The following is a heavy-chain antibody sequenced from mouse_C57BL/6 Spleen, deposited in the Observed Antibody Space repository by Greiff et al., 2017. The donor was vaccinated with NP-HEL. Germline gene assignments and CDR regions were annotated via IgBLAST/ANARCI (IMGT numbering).Heavy chain of an antibody. CDR3: ARTASGWVDSSALYYFDY. CDR2: IWSGGRP. Sequence: QVQLQQSGPGLVQPSQSLSITCTVSGFSLTSYGVHWVRQSPGKGLECLGVIWSGGRPAYIAAFISSLSISKDNSKSQVFFKMNSLQADDTAIDYCARTASGWVDSSALYYFDYWGQGTTLTVSS. D-gene: IGHD3-2*02. J-gene: IGHJ2*01. CDR1: GFSLTSYG. V-gene: IGHV2-2*01.